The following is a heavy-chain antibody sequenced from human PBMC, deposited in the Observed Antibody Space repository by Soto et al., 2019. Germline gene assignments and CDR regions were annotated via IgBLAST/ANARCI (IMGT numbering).Heavy chain of an antibody. D-gene: IGHD5-18*01. J-gene: IGHJ5*02. CDR3: SRIQLVDWFDP. CDR1: GHTFTSYG. Sequence: GASVKVSCKASGHTFTSYGISWVRQAPGQGLEWMGWISAYNGNTNYAQKLQGRVTMTTDTSTSTAYMELRSLRSDDTAVYYCSRIQLVDWFDPWGQGTLVTVSS. V-gene: IGHV1-18*04. CDR2: ISAYNGNT.